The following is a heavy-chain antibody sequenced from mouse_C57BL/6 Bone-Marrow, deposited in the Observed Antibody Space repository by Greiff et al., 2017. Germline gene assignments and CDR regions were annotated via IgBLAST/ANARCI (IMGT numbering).Heavy chain of an antibody. CDR3: ARVGVMVPYYFDY. D-gene: IGHD2-2*01. CDR2: IDPSDSYT. V-gene: IGHV1-69*01. Sequence: VQGVESGAELVMPGASVKLSCKASGYTFTSYWMHWVKQRPGQGLEWIGEIDPSDSYTNYNQKFKGKSTLTVDKSSSTAYMQLSSLTSEDSAVYYCARVGVMVPYYFDYWGQGTTLTVSS. J-gene: IGHJ2*01. CDR1: GYTFTSYW.